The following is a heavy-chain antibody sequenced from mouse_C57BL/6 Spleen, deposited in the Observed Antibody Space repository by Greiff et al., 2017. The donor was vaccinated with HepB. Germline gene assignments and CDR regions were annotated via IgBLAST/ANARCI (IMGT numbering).Heavy chain of an antibody. D-gene: IGHD2-5*01. J-gene: IGHJ1*03. CDR1: GFTFSSYA. CDR3: ARGGPTIVTTWYFDV. CDR2: ISDGGSYT. V-gene: IGHV5-4*03. Sequence: EVKLMESGGGLVKPGGSLKLSCAASGFTFSSYAMSWVRQTPEKRLEWVATISDGGSYTYYPDNVKGRFTISRDNAKNNLYLQMSHLKSEDTAMYYGARGGPTIVTTWYFDVWGTGTTVTVSS.